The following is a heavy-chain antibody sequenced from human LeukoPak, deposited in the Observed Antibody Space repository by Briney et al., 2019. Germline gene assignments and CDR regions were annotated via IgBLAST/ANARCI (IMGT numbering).Heavy chain of an antibody. D-gene: IGHD6-6*01. Sequence: SETLSLTCTVSGGSISSGDYYWSWIRQPPGKGLEWIGYIYYSGSTYYNPSLKSRVTISVDTSKNQFSLKLSSVTAADTAVYYCARRKRGAYSSSPDYWGQGTLVTVSS. CDR3: ARRKRGAYSSSPDY. CDR1: GGSISSGDYY. CDR2: IYYSGST. J-gene: IGHJ4*02. V-gene: IGHV4-30-4*08.